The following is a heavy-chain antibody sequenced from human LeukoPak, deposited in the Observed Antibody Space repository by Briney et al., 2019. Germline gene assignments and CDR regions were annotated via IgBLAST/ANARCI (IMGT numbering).Heavy chain of an antibody. Sequence: GGSLRLSCAASGFTFSRYWMHWVRQAPGKGLVWVSRINSDGRSTNYADSVKGRFTISRDNAKNSLYLQMNSLRDEDTAVYYCARDGGKGVNSDYWGQGTLVTVSS. D-gene: IGHD2-8*01. J-gene: IGHJ4*02. CDR3: ARDGGKGVNSDY. V-gene: IGHV3-74*01. CDR1: GFTFSRYW. CDR2: INSDGRST.